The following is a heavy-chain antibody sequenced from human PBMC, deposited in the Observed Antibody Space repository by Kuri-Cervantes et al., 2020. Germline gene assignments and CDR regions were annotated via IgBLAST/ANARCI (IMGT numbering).Heavy chain of an antibody. CDR1: GGTFSSYA. J-gene: IGHJ5*02. CDR2: IIPIFGTA. CDR3: ASTVAAAGQNWFDP. Sequence: SVKVSCKASGGTFSSYAISWVRQAPGQGLEWMGGIIPIFGTANYAQKFQGRVTITADESTSTAYMELSSLRSEDTAVYYCASTVAAAGQNWFDPWGQGTLVTVSS. D-gene: IGHD6-13*01. V-gene: IGHV1-69*13.